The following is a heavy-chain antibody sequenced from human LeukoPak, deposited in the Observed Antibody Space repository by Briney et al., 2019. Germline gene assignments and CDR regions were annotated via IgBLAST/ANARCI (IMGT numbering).Heavy chain of an antibody. J-gene: IGHJ4*02. D-gene: IGHD6-6*01. CDR2: ISSNGGST. CDR3: ARGGSIAARPIDY. V-gene: IGHV3-64*01. CDR1: GFTFSSYA. Sequence: GGSLRLSCAASGFTFSSYAMHWVRQAPGTGLEYVSAISSNGGSTYYANSVKGRFTTSRDNSKNTLFLQMGSLRAEDMAVYYCARGGSIAARPIDYWGQGTLVTVSS.